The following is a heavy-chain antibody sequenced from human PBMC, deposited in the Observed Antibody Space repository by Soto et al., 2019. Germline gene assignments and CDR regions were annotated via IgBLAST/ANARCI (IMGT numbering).Heavy chain of an antibody. Sequence: PSETLSLTCAVSGGCISSGGYSWSWIRQPPGKGLEWIGYIYHSGSTYYNPSLKSRVTMSVDTSKNQFSLKLSSVTAADTAVYYCARGPSGDKVHYWGQGAQVTVSS. V-gene: IGHV4-30-2*01. CDR1: GGCISSGGYS. J-gene: IGHJ4*02. D-gene: IGHD7-27*01. CDR3: ARGPSGDKVHY. CDR2: IYHSGST.